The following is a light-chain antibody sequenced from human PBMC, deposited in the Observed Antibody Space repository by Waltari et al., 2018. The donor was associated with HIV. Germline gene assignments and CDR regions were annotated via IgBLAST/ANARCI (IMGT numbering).Light chain of an antibody. CDR3: QSYDNENPVL. V-gene: IGLV6-57*01. J-gene: IGLJ2*01. Sequence: NFMLAQPHSASESPGETVTISCTRSCGRLVRNCVQWYPQLPGTSPTNVIYKDDQRPSGVPDRFSGSIDSSSNSASLTISVLRTEDEADYYCQSYDNENPVLFGGGTKLTVL. CDR1: CGRLVRNC. CDR2: KDD.